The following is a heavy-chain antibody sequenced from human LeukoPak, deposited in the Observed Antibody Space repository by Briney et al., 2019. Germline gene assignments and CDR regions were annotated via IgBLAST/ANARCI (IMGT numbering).Heavy chain of an antibody. CDR2: VYSSGTT. D-gene: IGHD6-13*01. CDR1: SGFIRNYY. V-gene: IGHV4-4*07. Sequence: SETLSLTCTISSGFIRNYYWTWIRQPPGKGLEWIGRVYSSGTTIYSPSLKSRVTLSMDTSNNQFSLRLSSVTAADTAVYYCARAVPYSSSWFGGGFDSWGQGTLVTVSS. CDR3: ARAVPYSSSWFGGGFDS. J-gene: IGHJ4*02.